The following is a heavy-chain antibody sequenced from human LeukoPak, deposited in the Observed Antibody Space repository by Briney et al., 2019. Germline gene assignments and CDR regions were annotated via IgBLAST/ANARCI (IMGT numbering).Heavy chain of an antibody. J-gene: IGHJ4*02. D-gene: IGHD2-8*02. V-gene: IGHV3-7*01. CDR3: ASSTAGSWDYYC. Sequence: GGSLRLSCVASGFTFSTYCMSWVRQAPGKGLEWVATIKEDGSDKYYVDSVKGRFTISRDNVKNSFYLQMDSLRAEDTAVYYCASSTAGSWDYYCWGQGTLVTVSS. CDR1: GFTFSTYC. CDR2: IKEDGSDK.